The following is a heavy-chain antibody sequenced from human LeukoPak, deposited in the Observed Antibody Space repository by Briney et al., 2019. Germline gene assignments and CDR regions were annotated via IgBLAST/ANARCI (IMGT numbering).Heavy chain of an antibody. D-gene: IGHD6-13*01. CDR2: ISAYNGNT. CDR1: GYTFTSYG. Sequence: ASVKVSCKASGYTFTSYGISWVRQAPGQGLEWMGWISAYNGNTNYAQKLQGRVTMTTDTSTSTAYMELRSLRSDDTAVYYCAKIAAAGDHSDYWGQGTLVTVSS. CDR3: AKIAAAGDHSDY. J-gene: IGHJ4*02. V-gene: IGHV1-18*01.